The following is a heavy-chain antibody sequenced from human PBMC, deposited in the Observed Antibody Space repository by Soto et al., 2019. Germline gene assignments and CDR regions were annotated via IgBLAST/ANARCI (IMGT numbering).Heavy chain of an antibody. CDR3: AKDKGDYIWGSYRPSDYYYYMDV. CDR2: ISWNSGGI. Sequence: EVQLVESEGGLVQPGRSLRLSCAASGFTFDDYAMHWVRQAPGKGLEWVSGISWNSGGIGYADSVKGRFTISRDNAKNSLYLQMNSLRAEDTALYYCAKDKGDYIWGSYRPSDYYYYMDVWGKGTTVTVSS. D-gene: IGHD3-16*02. V-gene: IGHV3-9*01. CDR1: GFTFDDYA. J-gene: IGHJ6*03.